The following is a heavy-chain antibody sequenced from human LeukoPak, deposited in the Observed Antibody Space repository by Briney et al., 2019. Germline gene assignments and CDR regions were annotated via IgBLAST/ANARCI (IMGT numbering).Heavy chain of an antibody. J-gene: IGHJ4*02. V-gene: IGHV3-74*01. CDR3: ARSKGDSSGYYYHYFDY. Sequence: TGGSLRLSCAASGFTFSSYWMHWARQAPGKWLVWVSRINSDGSSTSYADSVKGRFTISRDNAKNTLYLQMNSLRAEDTAVYYCARSKGDSSGYYYHYFDYWGQGTLVTVSS. D-gene: IGHD3-22*01. CDR2: INSDGSST. CDR1: GFTFSSYW.